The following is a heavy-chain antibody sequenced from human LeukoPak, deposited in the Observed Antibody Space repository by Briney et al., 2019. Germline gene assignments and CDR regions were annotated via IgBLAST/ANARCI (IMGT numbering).Heavy chain of an antibody. CDR3: ARGGRDILTGYYTDFYYGMDV. D-gene: IGHD3-9*01. J-gene: IGHJ6*02. CDR2: INPNSGGT. Sequence: ASVKVSCKASGYTFTGYYMHWVRQAPGQGLEWMGRINPNSGGTNYAQKFQGRVTMTRGTSISTASMELSRLRSDDTAVYYCARGGRDILTGYYTDFYYGMDVWGQGTTVTVSS. V-gene: IGHV1-2*06. CDR1: GYTFTGYY.